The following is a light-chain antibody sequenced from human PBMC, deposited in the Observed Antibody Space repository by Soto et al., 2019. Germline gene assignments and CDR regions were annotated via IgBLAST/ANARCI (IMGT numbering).Light chain of an antibody. CDR3: RSYAGSNYVV. Sequence: QLVLTQPPSASGSPGQSVTISCTGTSSDVGGYNYVSWYQQHPGKAPKLLIYEVSKRPSGVPDRFSGSKSGNTASLTVSGLQAEDEADYYCRSYAGSNYVVFGGGTKLTVL. CDR1: SSDVGGYNY. V-gene: IGLV2-8*01. CDR2: EVS. J-gene: IGLJ2*01.